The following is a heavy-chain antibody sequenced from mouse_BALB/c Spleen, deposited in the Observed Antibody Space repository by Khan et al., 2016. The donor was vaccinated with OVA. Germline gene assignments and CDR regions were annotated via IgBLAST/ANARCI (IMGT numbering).Heavy chain of an antibody. CDR2: IWSDGST. D-gene: IGHD1-2*01. V-gene: IGHV2-6-7*01. J-gene: IGHJ3*01. CDR3: ARELRLGGCAY. CDR1: GFSLTGYG. Sequence: QIQLQQSGPGLVAPSQSLSITCTVSGFSLTGYGVNWVRQPPGKGLEWLGMIWSDGSTDYNSALKSRLNISKDNSKSQVFLKMNGLQTDDTARYYCARELRLGGCAYWGQGTLVTVSA.